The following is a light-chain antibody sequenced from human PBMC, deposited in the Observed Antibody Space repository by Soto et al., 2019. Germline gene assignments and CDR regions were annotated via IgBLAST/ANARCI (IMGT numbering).Light chain of an antibody. J-gene: IGKJ1*01. CDR3: QQYGSSGT. CDR1: QSISSN. Sequence: VLTQSPVAPSFSPGEEATHSCRASQSISSNLAWYQQKPGQAPRLLIYGASNRATGIPDRFSGSGSGTDFTLTISRLEPEDFSVYYCQQYGSSGTFGQGTKVDIK. V-gene: IGKV3-20*01. CDR2: GAS.